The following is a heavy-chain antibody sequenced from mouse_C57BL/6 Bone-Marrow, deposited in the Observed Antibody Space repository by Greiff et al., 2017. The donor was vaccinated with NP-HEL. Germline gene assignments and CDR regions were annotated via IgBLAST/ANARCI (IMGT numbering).Heavy chain of an antibody. CDR3: ARRDYYGSSWYFDV. CDR2: IDPSDSYT. Sequence: QVQLQQSGAELVMPGASVKLSCKASGYTFTSYWMHWVKQRPGQGLEWIGEIDPSDSYTNYNQKFKGKSTLTVDKSSSKAYMQLSSLTSEDSAVYYCARRDYYGSSWYFDVWGTGTTVTVSS. CDR1: GYTFTSYW. D-gene: IGHD1-1*01. V-gene: IGHV1-69*01. J-gene: IGHJ1*03.